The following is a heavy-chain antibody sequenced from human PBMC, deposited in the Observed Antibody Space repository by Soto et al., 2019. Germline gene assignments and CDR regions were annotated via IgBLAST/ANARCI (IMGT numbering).Heavy chain of an antibody. CDR2: IYHRGST. V-gene: IGHV4-4*02. CDR1: GGSISSSNW. CDR3: ARVSGSYYYGMDV. J-gene: IGHJ6*02. D-gene: IGHD1-26*01. Sequence: QVQLQESGPGLVKPSGTLSLTCAVSGGSISSSNWWSWVRQPPGKGLEWIGEIYHRGSTNYNPSRTSRVTISVDKSKNQFSLKLSSVTAADTAVYYCARVSGSYYYGMDVWGQGITVTVSS.